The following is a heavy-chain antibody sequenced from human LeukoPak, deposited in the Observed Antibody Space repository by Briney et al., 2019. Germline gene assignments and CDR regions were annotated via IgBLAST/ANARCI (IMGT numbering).Heavy chain of an antibody. V-gene: IGHV4-59*01. CDR3: ARVGKDYGDYWAFDI. Sequence: SETLSLTCTVSGGSISSYYWSWIRQPPGKGLEWIGCIYYSGSTNYNPSLKSRVTISVDTSKNQFSLKLSSVTAADTAVYYCARVGKDYGDYWAFDIWGQGTMVTVSS. D-gene: IGHD4-17*01. CDR1: GGSISSYY. J-gene: IGHJ3*02. CDR2: IYYSGST.